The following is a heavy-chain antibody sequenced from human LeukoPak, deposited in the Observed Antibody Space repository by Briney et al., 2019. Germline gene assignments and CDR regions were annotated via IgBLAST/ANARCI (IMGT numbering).Heavy chain of an antibody. CDR3: AKAVGDTATDCDY. D-gene: IGHD5-18*01. J-gene: IGHJ4*02. CDR1: GFTFTSYT. CDR2: ISTSSSYI. Sequence: GGSLRLSCAASGFTFTSYTMNWVRQAPGKGLEWVSSISTSSSYIYYADSVKGRFTISRDNSKNTLYLQMNSLRAEDTAVYYCAKAVGDTATDCDYWGQGTLVTVSS. V-gene: IGHV3-21*04.